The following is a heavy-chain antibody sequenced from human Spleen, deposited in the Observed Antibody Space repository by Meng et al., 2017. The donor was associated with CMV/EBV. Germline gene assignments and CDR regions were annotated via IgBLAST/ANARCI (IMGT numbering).Heavy chain of an antibody. CDR3: ARGHYGLDV. V-gene: IGHV3-48*04. J-gene: IGHJ6*02. CDR1: GFSFNGYS. Sequence: GESLKISCAASGFSFNGYSMNWVRLAPGKGLEWVSYISPSGSTMYYADSVKGRFTISRDNADNSVFLQMNSLRAEDTAVYYCARGHYGLDVWGQGTTVTVSS. CDR2: ISPSGSTM.